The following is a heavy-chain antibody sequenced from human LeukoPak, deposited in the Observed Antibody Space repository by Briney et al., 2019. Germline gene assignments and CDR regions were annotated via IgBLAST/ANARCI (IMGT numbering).Heavy chain of an antibody. CDR2: IYYSGST. V-gene: IGHV4-39*07. J-gene: IGHJ6*03. CDR1: GGSISSSSYY. D-gene: IGHD6-13*01. CDR3: AVIPPMYSSSWDYYMDV. Sequence: SETLSLTCTVSGGSISSSSYYWGWVRQPPGKGLEWIGSIYYSGSTYYNPSLKSRITISVDTAKNQFSLKLSSVTAADTAVYYCAVIPPMYSSSWDYYMDVWGKGTTVTVSS.